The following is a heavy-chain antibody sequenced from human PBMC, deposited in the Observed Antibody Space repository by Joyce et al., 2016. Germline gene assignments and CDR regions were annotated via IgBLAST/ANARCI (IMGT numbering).Heavy chain of an antibody. CDR1: GLSFSNFA. Sequence: QLLESGGGLVQPGGSLRLSWVASGLSFSNFAMAWVRQAPGKGLEWVSGIRGSSSDSYYADSVKGRFIISRDNSKQTVHLEMNRLRVEDTAIYYCAKVTYGDYIYYGMDVWGQGSTVTVSS. CDR2: IRGSSSDS. J-gene: IGHJ6*02. V-gene: IGHV3-23*01. CDR3: AKVTYGDYIYYGMDV. D-gene: IGHD4-17*01.